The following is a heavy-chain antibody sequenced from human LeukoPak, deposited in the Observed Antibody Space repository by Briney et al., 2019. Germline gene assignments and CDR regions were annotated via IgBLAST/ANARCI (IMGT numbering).Heavy chain of an antibody. CDR1: GFTVITND. D-gene: IGHD1-14*01. J-gene: IGHJ4*02. Sequence: GGSARLSCAASGFTVITNDMTWVRQAPGKGLEWVSVLYSDGNTKYADSVQGRFTISRDNSKNTLYLEMNSLSPDDTAVYYCARGVEPLAANTLAYWGQGTLVTVYS. CDR3: ARGVEPLAANTLAY. CDR2: LYSDGNT. V-gene: IGHV3-53*01.